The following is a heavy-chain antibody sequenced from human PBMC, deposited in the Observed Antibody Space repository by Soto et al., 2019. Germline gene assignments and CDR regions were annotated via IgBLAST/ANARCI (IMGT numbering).Heavy chain of an antibody. D-gene: IGHD3-3*01. CDR3: AHRVLRAVFGLVTTTASYFDF. V-gene: IGHV2-5*02. J-gene: IGHJ4*02. CDR1: GFSLTTSGVG. Sequence: QITLNESGPTGVKPTETLTLTCTFSGFSLTTSGVGVGWVRQSPGKAPEWLAFIYWDDDKRYSTSLKSRLTITKDTSKNQVVLTMANVDPADTATYYCAHRVLRAVFGLVTTTASYFDFWGQGTPVVVSS. CDR2: IYWDDDK.